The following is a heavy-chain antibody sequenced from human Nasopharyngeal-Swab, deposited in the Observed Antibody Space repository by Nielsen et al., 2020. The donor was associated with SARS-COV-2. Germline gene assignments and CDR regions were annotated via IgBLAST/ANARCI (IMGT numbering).Heavy chain of an antibody. Sequence: SGPTLVKPTQTLTLTCTFSGFSPSTSGVGVGWIRQPPGKALEWLALIYWDDDKRYSPSLKSRLTITKDTSKNQVVLTMTNMDPVDTATYHCIGGYYAHDYWGQGTLVTVSS. CDR2: IYWDDDK. CDR1: GFSPSTSGVG. V-gene: IGHV2-5*02. J-gene: IGHJ4*02. D-gene: IGHD3-22*01. CDR3: IGGYYAHDY.